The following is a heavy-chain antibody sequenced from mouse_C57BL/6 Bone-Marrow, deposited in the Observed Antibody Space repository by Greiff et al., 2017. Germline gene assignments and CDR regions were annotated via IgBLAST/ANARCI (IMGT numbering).Heavy chain of an antibody. Sequence: VQLQQSGAELVRPGASVKLSCTASGFNIKDDYMHWVKQRPEQGLEWIGWIDPENGDTEYASKFQGKATITADTSSNTAYLQLSSLTSEDTAVYYCTTLVTTGYYFDYGGQGTTLTVSS. CDR2: IDPENGDT. V-gene: IGHV14-4*01. D-gene: IGHD2-2*01. CDR3: TTLVTTGYYFDY. CDR1: GFNIKDDY. J-gene: IGHJ2*01.